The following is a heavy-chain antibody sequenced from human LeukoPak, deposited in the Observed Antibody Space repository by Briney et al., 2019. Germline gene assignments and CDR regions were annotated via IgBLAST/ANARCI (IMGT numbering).Heavy chain of an antibody. CDR2: VSWNSGAI. Sequence: PGGSLRLSCEASGFTFDDYGMIWVRQAPGKGLEWVSGVSWNSGAIGYADSVKGRFTISRDNAKNSLYLQMNSLRPEDTALYYCAKAGYCRGGSCHPDYWGQGTLVTVSS. CDR1: GFTFDDYG. D-gene: IGHD2-15*01. CDR3: AKAGYCRGGSCHPDY. J-gene: IGHJ4*02. V-gene: IGHV3-9*01.